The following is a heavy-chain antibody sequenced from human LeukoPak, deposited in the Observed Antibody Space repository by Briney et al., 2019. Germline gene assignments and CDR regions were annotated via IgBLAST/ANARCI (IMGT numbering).Heavy chain of an antibody. CDR1: GYSFTSYW. D-gene: IGHD1-7*01. V-gene: IGHV5-51*01. J-gene: IGHJ6*03. CDR2: IYPGDSDT. Sequence: GESLKISCQGSGYSFTSYWIGWVRQMPGKGLEWMGIIYPGDSDTRYSPSFQGQVTISADKSISTAYLQWSSLKASDTAMYYCAGHPAITGTDYYYYYYMDVWGKGTTVTVSS. CDR3: AGHPAITGTDYYYYYYMDV.